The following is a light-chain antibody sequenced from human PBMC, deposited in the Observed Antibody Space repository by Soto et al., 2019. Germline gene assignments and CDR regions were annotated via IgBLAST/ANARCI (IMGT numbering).Light chain of an antibody. J-gene: IGLJ2*01. Sequence: QSALTQPPSVSGSPGQSVTISCTGTSGDVDPYNHVSWYQQHPGRAPKLVIYDVNMRPSGVPDRFSGSKSGDTSSLTISGLQAEDEADYYCCSYVGTPLVGGGTKVTVL. V-gene: IGLV2-11*01. CDR1: SGDVDPYNH. CDR3: CSYVGTPL. CDR2: DVN.